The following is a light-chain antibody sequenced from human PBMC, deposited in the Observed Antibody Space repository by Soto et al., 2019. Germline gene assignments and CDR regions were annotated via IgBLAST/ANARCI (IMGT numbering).Light chain of an antibody. Sequence: QSALTQPASVSGSPGQSITISCTGTSSDVGGYNYVSWYQQHPGKAPKLMIYDVSNRPSGVSNRFSGSKSGNTASLTISGLQAEDEADYYCSSNTSSSTLSVFGTGTKLTVL. CDR1: SSDVGGYNY. CDR2: DVS. CDR3: SSNTSSSTLSV. J-gene: IGLJ1*01. V-gene: IGLV2-14*01.